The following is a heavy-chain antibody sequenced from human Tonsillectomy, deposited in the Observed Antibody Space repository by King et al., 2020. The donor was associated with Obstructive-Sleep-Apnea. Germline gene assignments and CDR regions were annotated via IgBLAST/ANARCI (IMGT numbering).Heavy chain of an antibody. CDR3: AREGHSSGYTGCYDY. Sequence: VQLVESGGGVVQPGTSLRLSCGASGFTFSSSVMHWVRQAPGKGLEWVAGVSSDGGSKYYAESVKGRFTISKDNAHNTVYLQISSLRHEDTAIYFCAREGHSSGYTGCYDYWGQGARVTVSS. V-gene: IGHV3-30*04. CDR1: GFTFSSSV. CDR2: VSSDGGSK. D-gene: IGHD6-25*01. J-gene: IGHJ4*02.